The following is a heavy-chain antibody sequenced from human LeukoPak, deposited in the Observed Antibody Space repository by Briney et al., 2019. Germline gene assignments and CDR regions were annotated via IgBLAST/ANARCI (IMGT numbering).Heavy chain of an antibody. V-gene: IGHV3-74*01. CDR2: TNSDGRST. D-gene: IGHD2/OR15-2a*01. J-gene: IGHJ4*02. Sequence: GGSLRLSCAASGFTFSSYWMHWVRQAPGKGLVWVSRTNSDGRSTSYADSVKGRFTISRDNAKNTLYLQMNSLRAEDTAVYYCARQRTTDLDYWGQGTLVTVSS. CDR1: GFTFSSYW. CDR3: ARQRTTDLDY.